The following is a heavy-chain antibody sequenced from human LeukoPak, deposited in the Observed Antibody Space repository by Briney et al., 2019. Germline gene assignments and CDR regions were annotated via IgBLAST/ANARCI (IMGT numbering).Heavy chain of an antibody. CDR1: GGSISSYY. Sequence: PSETLSLTCTVSGGSISSYYWSWIRQPPGKGLEWIGYIYYSGSTNYNPSLKSRVTISVDTSKNQFSLKLSSVTAADTAVYYCARGCAYYDFWSGYYGNWVDPWGQGTLVTVSS. V-gene: IGHV4-59*12. D-gene: IGHD3-3*01. J-gene: IGHJ5*02. CDR3: ARGCAYYDFWSGYYGNWVDP. CDR2: IYYSGST.